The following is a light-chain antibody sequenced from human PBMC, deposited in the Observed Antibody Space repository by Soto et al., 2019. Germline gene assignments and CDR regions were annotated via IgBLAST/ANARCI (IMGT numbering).Light chain of an antibody. V-gene: IGKV3-11*01. CDR1: QSISNS. J-gene: IGKJ5*01. CDR3: QQRASWVT. Sequence: EIVLTQSPATLSLSPGERATLSCRASQSISNSLAWYQEKPGQAPRLLIYDSSNRATGIPARFSGSGSETDFTLTISSLEPEDSAVYYCQQRASWVTFGQGTRLEIK. CDR2: DSS.